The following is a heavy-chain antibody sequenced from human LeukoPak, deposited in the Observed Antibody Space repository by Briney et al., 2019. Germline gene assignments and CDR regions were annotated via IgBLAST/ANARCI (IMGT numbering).Heavy chain of an antibody. V-gene: IGHV3-30*18. D-gene: IGHD1-1*01. Sequence: GGSLRLSCAASGFTFSSYAMSWVRQAPGKGLEWVAVISYDVSNKYYADSVKGRFTISRDNSKNTLYLQMNSLRAEDTAVYYCAKENGVSYYFDYWGQGTLVTVSS. CDR1: GFTFSSYA. CDR2: ISYDVSNK. J-gene: IGHJ4*02. CDR3: AKENGVSYYFDY.